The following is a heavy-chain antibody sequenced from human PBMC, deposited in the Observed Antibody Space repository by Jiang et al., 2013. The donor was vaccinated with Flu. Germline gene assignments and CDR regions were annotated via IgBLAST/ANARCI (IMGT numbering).Heavy chain of an antibody. D-gene: IGHD3-3*01. V-gene: IGHV3-23*01. Sequence: RDNSKNTLYLQMNSLRAEDTAVYYCAKVEGRYYYGMDVWGQGTTVTVSS. J-gene: IGHJ6*02. CDR3: AKVEGRYYYGMDV.